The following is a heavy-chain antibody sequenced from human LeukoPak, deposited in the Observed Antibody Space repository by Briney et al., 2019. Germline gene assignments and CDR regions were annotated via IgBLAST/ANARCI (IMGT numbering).Heavy chain of an antibody. D-gene: IGHD3-22*01. Sequence: GGPLRPSCAASGITFSSTWTSWVRKAPGRGLEGVANMHPGGNEKYYEDSVKGRFTISRDNAENSLFLQMNSLGAEDTAVYYCARRTNSGYYWLFDYWGQGSLVTVSA. J-gene: IGHJ4*02. V-gene: IGHV3-7*04. CDR2: MHPGGNEK. CDR3: ARRTNSGYYWLFDY. CDR1: GITFSSTW.